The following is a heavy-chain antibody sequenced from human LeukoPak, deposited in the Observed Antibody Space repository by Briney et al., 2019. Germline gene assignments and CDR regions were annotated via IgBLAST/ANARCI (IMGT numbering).Heavy chain of an antibody. D-gene: IGHD6-13*01. CDR1: GFTFSSCA. CDR3: ARYSSSSLDY. CDR2: ISGSGGNK. Sequence: GGSLRLSCVASGFTFSSCAMSWVRQAPGKGLEWVSTISGSGGNKYYADSVKGRFTISRDNSKNTLYLQMNSLRAEDTAVYYCARYSSSSLDYWGQGTLVTVSS. V-gene: IGHV3-23*01. J-gene: IGHJ4*02.